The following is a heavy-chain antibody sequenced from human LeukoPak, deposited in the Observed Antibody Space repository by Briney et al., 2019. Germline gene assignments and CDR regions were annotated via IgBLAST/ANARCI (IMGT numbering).Heavy chain of an antibody. D-gene: IGHD6-19*01. Sequence: ASVKVSCKASGYIFTHYYMQWVRQAPGQGLEWMGIINPSGGSTSYPQKFQGRVTMTWDASTSIFYLELGNLGSDDTALYYCVTFEYSSGSSPYWGQGTLVTVSS. CDR3: VTFEYSSGSSPY. J-gene: IGHJ4*02. V-gene: IGHV1-46*01. CDR1: GYIFTHYY. CDR2: INPSGGST.